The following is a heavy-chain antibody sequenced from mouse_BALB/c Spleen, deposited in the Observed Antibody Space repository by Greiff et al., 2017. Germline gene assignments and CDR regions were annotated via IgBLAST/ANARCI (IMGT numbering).Heavy chain of an antibody. CDR3: ARAPYGNYPDN. Sequence: EVQLQQSGAELVKPGASVKLSCTASGFYIKDTYMHWVTQRHEQGLEWIGRIDPANGNTKYDPNVQGKATNTADTTSNTAYLQLSSLTSEDTAVYYCARAPYGNYPDNWGQGTTLTVSS. CDR2: IDPANGNT. V-gene: IGHV14-3*02. J-gene: IGHJ2*01. CDR1: GFYIKDTY. D-gene: IGHD2-1*01.